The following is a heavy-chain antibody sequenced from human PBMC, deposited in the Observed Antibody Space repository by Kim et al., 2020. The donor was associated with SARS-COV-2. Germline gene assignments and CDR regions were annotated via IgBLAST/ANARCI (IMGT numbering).Heavy chain of an antibody. V-gene: IGHV1-18*01. CDR1: GYTFTSYG. CDR2: ISAYNGNT. Sequence: ASVKVSCKASGYTFTSYGISWVRQAPGQGLEWMGWISAYNGNTNYAQKLQGRVTMTTDTSTSTAYMELRSLRSDDTAVYYCARAYSGYDLGGSYNWFDPWGQGTRVTVSS. D-gene: IGHD5-12*01. CDR3: ARAYSGYDLGGSYNWFDP. J-gene: IGHJ5*02.